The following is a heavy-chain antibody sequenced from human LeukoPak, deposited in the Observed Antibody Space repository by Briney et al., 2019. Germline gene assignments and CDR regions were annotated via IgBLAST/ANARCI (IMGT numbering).Heavy chain of an antibody. CDR3: AKDVLSGSYWRTGGDY. V-gene: IGHV3-23*01. CDR1: GFTFSSYA. D-gene: IGHD1-26*01. CDR2: ISGSGGST. J-gene: IGHJ4*02. Sequence: GGSLRLSCAASGFTFSSYAMSWVRQAPGKGLEWVSAISGSGGSTYYADSVKGRFTISRDNSKNTLYLQMNSLRAEDTAVYYCAKDVLSGSYWRTGGDYWGQGTLVTVSS.